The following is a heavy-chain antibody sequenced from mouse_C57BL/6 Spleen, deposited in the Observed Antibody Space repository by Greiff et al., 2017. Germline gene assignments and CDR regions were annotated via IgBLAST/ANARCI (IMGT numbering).Heavy chain of an antibody. CDR2: IDPEDGDT. J-gene: IGHJ1*03. CDR1: GFNIKDYY. V-gene: IGHV14-2*01. D-gene: IGHD2-5*01. Sequence: EVQLQQSGAELVKPGASVKLSCTASGFNIKDYYMHWVKQRTEQGLEWIGRIDPEDGDTKYAPKFQGKATITADTSSNTAYLQLSSLTSEDTAVYYCARFCSNWGYFDVWGTGTTVTVSS. CDR3: ARFCSNWGYFDV.